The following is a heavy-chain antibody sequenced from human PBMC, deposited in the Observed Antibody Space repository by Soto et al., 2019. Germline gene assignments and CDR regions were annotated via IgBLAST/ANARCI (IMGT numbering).Heavy chain of an antibody. V-gene: IGHV3-74*01. Sequence: GGSLRLSCAASGFTFSSYWMHWVRQAPGKGLVWVSRINSDGSSTSYADSVKGRFTISRDNAKNTLYLQMNSLRAEDTAVYYCAREHSSGWYSSAYFDYWGQGTLVTVSS. J-gene: IGHJ4*02. D-gene: IGHD6-19*01. CDR1: GFTFSSYW. CDR3: AREHSSGWYSSAYFDY. CDR2: INSDGSST.